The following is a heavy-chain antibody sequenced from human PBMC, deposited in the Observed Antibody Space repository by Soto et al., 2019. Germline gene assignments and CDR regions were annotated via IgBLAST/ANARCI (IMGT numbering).Heavy chain of an antibody. J-gene: IGHJ4*02. CDR3: TRDGGYGDYFFDY. CDR1: GFTFSDYY. CDR2: ISSSSGYT. Sequence: QVQLVESGGGLVKPGGSLRLSCAASGFTFSDYYMSWIRQAPGKGLEWVSYISSSSGYTNYADSVKGRFTISRDNANNSLYLQMNSLRAEDTAVYYCTRDGGYGDYFFDYWGQGILVTVSS. D-gene: IGHD4-17*01. V-gene: IGHV3-11*06.